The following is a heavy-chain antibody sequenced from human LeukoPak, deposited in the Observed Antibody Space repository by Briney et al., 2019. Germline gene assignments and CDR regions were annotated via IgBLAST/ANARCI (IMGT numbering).Heavy chain of an antibody. CDR3: SKWGDYDVLTGYYDSDF. CDR2: IVGSGGST. D-gene: IGHD3-9*01. J-gene: IGHJ4*02. Sequence: PGGSLRLSCAASGFTFSNYAMSWARHAPGKGLEWVSAIVGSGGSTYYADSVKGRFSISRDNSKNTLFLQMNSLRVEDTALYYCSKWGDYDVLTGYYDSDFWGQGTLVTVSS. CDR1: GFTFSNYA. V-gene: IGHV3-23*01.